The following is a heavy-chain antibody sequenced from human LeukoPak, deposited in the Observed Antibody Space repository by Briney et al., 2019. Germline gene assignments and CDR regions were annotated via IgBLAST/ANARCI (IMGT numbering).Heavy chain of an antibody. CDR2: IYYTGST. J-gene: IGHJ3*02. V-gene: IGHV4-59*01. CDR3: ARWMGTWNAFDI. CDR1: GDSITNFY. D-gene: IGHD1-1*01. Sequence: PSETLSLTCTVSGDSITNFYWNWIRQPPGKGLEWNGYIYYTGSTTFNPSLKSRVTMSVDTSKNQFSLKLSSVTAADTAVYFCARWMGTWNAFDIWGQGTVVTVSS.